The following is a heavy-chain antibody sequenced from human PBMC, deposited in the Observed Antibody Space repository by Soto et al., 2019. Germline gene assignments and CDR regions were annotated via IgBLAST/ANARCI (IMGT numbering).Heavy chain of an antibody. Sequence: GGSLRLSCTASGFTFCDYAMSGFRQAPGKGLEWVGFIRSKAYGGTTEYAASVKGRFTISRDDSKSIAYLQMNSLKTEDTAVYYCTRDWWGEYYYGMDVWGQGTTVTVSS. J-gene: IGHJ6*02. V-gene: IGHV3-49*03. CDR2: IRSKAYGGTT. CDR3: TRDWWGEYYYGMDV. CDR1: GFTFCDYA. D-gene: IGHD3-16*01.